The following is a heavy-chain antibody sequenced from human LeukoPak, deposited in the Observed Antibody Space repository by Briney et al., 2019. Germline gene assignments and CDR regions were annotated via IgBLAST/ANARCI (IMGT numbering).Heavy chain of an antibody. V-gene: IGHV4-39*01. CDR1: GGSISSSSYY. Sequence: SETLSLTCTVSGGSISSSSYYWGWIRQPPGKGLEWIGSIYYSGSTYYNPSLKSRVTISVDTSKNQFSLKLSSVTAADTAVYYCASSITIFGVVINHDAFDIWGQGTMVTVSS. CDR3: ASSITIFGVVINHDAFDI. J-gene: IGHJ3*02. D-gene: IGHD3-3*01. CDR2: IYYSGST.